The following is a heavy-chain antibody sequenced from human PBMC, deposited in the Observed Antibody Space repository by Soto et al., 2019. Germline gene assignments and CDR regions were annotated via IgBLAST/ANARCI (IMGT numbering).Heavy chain of an antibody. D-gene: IGHD3-9*01. CDR3: ARGQEGHWLHYGASFHYYGMDV. CDR2: IKEDGSEN. Sequence: PGGSLRLSCVAPGFAFSNYWMNWVRQAPGKGLEWVANIKEDGSENYYVDSVRGRFAISRDNAKNSLYLQMNSLRAEDTAVYYCARGQEGHWLHYGASFHYYGMDVWGQGTTVTVSS. V-gene: IGHV3-7*01. J-gene: IGHJ6*02. CDR1: GFAFSNYW.